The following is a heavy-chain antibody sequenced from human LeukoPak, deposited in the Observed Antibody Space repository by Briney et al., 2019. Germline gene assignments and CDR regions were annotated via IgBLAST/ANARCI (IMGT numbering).Heavy chain of an antibody. J-gene: IGHJ4*02. V-gene: IGHV3-21*01. CDR1: GFTFSSYM. CDR2: ISSRSSSI. CDR3: ARAGGVFGVVPKLDY. D-gene: IGHD3-3*01. Sequence: GGSLRLSCAASGFTFSSYMVTWVRQAPGKGLEWVSSISSRSSSIYYADSVKGRFTISRDNAKNSLYLQMNSLRAEDTAVYFCARAGGVFGVVPKLDYWGQGTLVTVSS.